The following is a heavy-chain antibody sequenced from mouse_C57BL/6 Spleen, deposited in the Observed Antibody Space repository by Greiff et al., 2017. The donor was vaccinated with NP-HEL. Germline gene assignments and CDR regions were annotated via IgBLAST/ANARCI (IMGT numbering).Heavy chain of an antibody. V-gene: IGHV1-18*01. CDR1: GYTFTDYN. J-gene: IGHJ4*01. Sequence: EVQLQQSGPELVKPGASVKIPCKASGYTFTDYNMDWVKQSHGKSLEWIGDINPNNGGTIYNQKFKGKATLTVDKSSSTAYMELRSLTSEDTAVYYCARTSSNYEGYAMDYWVQRTSVTVSS. CDR2: INPNNGGT. D-gene: IGHD2-5*01. CDR3: ARTSSNYEGYAMDY.